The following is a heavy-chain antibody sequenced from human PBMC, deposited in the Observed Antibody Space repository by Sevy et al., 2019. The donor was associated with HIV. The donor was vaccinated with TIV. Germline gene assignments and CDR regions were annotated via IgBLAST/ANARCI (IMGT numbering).Heavy chain of an antibody. CDR1: SASVSSDNYY. CDR2: IHTSGFT. D-gene: IGHD6-19*01. J-gene: IGHJ4*02. CDR3: VAFTDGYSSGY. V-gene: IGHV4-61*02. Sequence: SETLSLTCTVSSASVSSDNYYWSWIRQPAGKGLEGIRQPAGKGLEWVGRIHTSGFTNHNSSLESRVTVSLDTSKNQFSLRLISVTAADTAVYYGVAFTDGYSSGYWGRGTLVTVSS.